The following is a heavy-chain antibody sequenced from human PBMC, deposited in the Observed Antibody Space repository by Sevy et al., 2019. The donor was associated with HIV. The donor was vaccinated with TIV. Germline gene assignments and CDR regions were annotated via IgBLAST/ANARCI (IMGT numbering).Heavy chain of an antibody. CDR1: GFTFSSYA. J-gene: IGHJ4*02. Sequence: GGSLRLSCAASGFTFSSYAMSWVRQAPGKGLEWVSVISGRGDITYYAASVKGRFNLSRANSKNTLYLQMNSLRVEDTAVYYCAKDRRYGDIGLFDYWGQGTLVTVSS. CDR3: AKDRRYGDIGLFDY. CDR2: ISGRGDIT. V-gene: IGHV3-23*01. D-gene: IGHD4-17*01.